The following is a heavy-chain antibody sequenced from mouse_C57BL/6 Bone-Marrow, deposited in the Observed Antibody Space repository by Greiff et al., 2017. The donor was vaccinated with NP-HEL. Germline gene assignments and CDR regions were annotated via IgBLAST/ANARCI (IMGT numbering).Heavy chain of an antibody. J-gene: IGHJ4*01. CDR3: TTHYYYYAMDY. Sequence: EVQLQQSGAELVRPGASVKLSCTASGFNITDDYMHWVKQRPEQGLEWIGWIDPENGDTKYASKFQGKATITADTSSNTAYLQLSSLTSEDTAVYYCTTHYYYYAMDYWGQGTSVTVSA. V-gene: IGHV14-4*01. CDR1: GFNITDDY. D-gene: IGHD1-2*01. CDR2: IDPENGDT.